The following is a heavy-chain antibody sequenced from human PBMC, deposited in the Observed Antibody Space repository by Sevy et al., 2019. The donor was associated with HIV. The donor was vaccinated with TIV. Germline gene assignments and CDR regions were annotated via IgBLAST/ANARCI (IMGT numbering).Heavy chain of an antibody. CDR2: IYTSGST. Sequence: SETLSLTCTVSDGSISSYYWSWIRQPAGKGLEWIGRIYTSGSTNYNPSLKSRVTMSVDTSKNQFSLKLSSVTAADTAVYYCARDHYYGSGSYSDYYYYGMDVWGQGTTVTVSS. J-gene: IGHJ6*02. V-gene: IGHV4-4*07. CDR3: ARDHYYGSGSYSDYYYYGMDV. D-gene: IGHD3-10*01. CDR1: DGSISSYY.